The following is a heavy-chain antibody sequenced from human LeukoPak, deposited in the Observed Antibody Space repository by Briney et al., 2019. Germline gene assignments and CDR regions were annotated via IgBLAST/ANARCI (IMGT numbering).Heavy chain of an antibody. CDR3: AKDGSTSPFYYYYYYMDV. CDR1: GSTFSTYG. Sequence: PGGSLSLSSAPAGSTFSTYGIHWDRQAPGKGMEWVTFIRYDGSNKYYADSVMGRFTISRDNSKNTVYLQMNSLRADDTAVYYCAKDGSTSPFYYYYYYMDVWGTGTTVTVSS. D-gene: IGHD6-6*01. V-gene: IGHV3-30*02. J-gene: IGHJ6*03. CDR2: IRYDGSNK.